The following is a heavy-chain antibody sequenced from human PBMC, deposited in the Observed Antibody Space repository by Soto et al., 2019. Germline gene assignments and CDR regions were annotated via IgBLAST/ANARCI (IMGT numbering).Heavy chain of an antibody. Sequence: ASVKVSCKASGFSFTGYYIHWLRQAPGQGLEWMGWINAHSGGTEYAQKFQGRVTLTRDTSITTAYLTLTSLTSDDTALYYCAKDLTRQLAYWLDPWGQGTQVTVSS. D-gene: IGHD6-6*01. CDR3: AKDLTRQLAYWLDP. CDR1: GFSFTGYY. V-gene: IGHV1-2*02. CDR2: INAHSGGT. J-gene: IGHJ5*02.